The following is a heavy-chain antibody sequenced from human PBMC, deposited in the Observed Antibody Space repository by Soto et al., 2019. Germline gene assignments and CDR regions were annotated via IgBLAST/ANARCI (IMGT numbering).Heavy chain of an antibody. CDR3: AKVRYSSPMGYYYGMDV. Sequence: QAQLEQSGGEVKKPGSSVKVSCKASRVAFSKFIVTWVRQAPGLGLVWVGGIIPIFGTANYAQKFQSRVTSTADESTSTSYMEVTNLRSEDTAVYYCAKVRYSSPMGYYYGMDVWGQGTTVTVSS. D-gene: IGHD6-19*01. CDR2: IIPIFGTA. CDR1: RVAFSKFI. V-gene: IGHV1-69*01. J-gene: IGHJ6*02.